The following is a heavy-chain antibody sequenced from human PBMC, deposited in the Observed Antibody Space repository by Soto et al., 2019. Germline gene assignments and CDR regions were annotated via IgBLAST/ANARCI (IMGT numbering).Heavy chain of an antibody. CDR2: ISDIST. D-gene: IGHD3-3*02. CDR1: GIDFSSYI. J-gene: IGHJ4*02. CDR3: AKHLKGGRLQSHFDL. V-gene: IGHV3-23*01. Sequence: CGSLRLSCAASGIDFSSYIMNWVRQAPGKGLEWVSGISDISTYYEPSVKGRFTISTDKAKSTLFLQMKRLRAEDTAVYYCAKHLKGGRLQSHFDLWGQGTMVTLSA.